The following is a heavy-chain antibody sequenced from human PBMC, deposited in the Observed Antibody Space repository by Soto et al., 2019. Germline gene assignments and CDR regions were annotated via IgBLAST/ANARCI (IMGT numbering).Heavy chain of an antibody. CDR3: ARDTGYSSSWYYYYYGMDV. J-gene: IGHJ6*02. CDR2: INHSGST. V-gene: IGHV4-34*01. D-gene: IGHD6-13*01. Sequence: LSLTCAVYGGSFSGYYWIWIRHPPGKGLEWIGEINHSGSTNYNPSLKSRVTISVDTSKNQFSLKLSSVTAADTAVYYCARDTGYSSSWYYYYYGMDVWGQGTTVTVSS. CDR1: GGSFSGYY.